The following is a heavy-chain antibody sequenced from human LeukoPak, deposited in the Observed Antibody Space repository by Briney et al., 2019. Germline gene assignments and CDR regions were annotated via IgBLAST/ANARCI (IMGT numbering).Heavy chain of an antibody. CDR1: GYTFTGYY. CDR2: INPNSGGT. J-gene: IGHJ4*02. V-gene: IGHV1-2*02. Sequence: GASVKVSCKASGYTFTGYYMHWVRQAPGQGLEWMGWINPNSGGTNYAQKFQGKVTMTRDTSISTAYMELSRLRSDDTAVYYCARDLDYGDPPKSSYFDYWGQGTLVTVSS. D-gene: IGHD4-17*01. CDR3: ARDLDYGDPPKSSYFDY.